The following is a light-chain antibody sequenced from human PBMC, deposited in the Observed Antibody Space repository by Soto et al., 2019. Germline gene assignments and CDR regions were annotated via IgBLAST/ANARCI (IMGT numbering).Light chain of an antibody. Sequence: EIVLTQSPSTLSLSPGEIATLSCRASQSVSSYLAWYQQKPGQAPRLLIYDTSNRATGIPARFSGSGSGTVFTLNISSLEPDDFAVYYCQQRSNWPLTFGGGTKVEIK. CDR1: QSVSSY. CDR3: QQRSNWPLT. J-gene: IGKJ4*01. V-gene: IGKV3-11*01. CDR2: DTS.